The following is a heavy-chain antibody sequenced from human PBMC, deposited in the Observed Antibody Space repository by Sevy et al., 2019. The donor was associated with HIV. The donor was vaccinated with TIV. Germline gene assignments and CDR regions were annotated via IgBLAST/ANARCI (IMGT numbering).Heavy chain of an antibody. V-gene: IGHV4-59*01. Sequence: SETLSLTCTVSGGSISSYYWSWIRQPPGKGLEWIGYIYYSGSTNYNPTLKSRVTISVDTSKNQFFLKVSSVTAADTAVYYCARDLGTAAPYCSGGSCYSGMDVWGQGTTVTVSS. CDR2: IYYSGST. CDR1: GGSISSYY. D-gene: IGHD2-15*01. J-gene: IGHJ6*02. CDR3: ARDLGTAAPYCSGGSCYSGMDV.